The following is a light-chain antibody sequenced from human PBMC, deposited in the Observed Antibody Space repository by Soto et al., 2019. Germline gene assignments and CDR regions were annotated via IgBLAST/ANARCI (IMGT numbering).Light chain of an antibody. CDR2: WXS. J-gene: IGKJ5*01. CDR3: QQYYSIPRT. CDR1: QGLLYRPNDMNY. V-gene: IGKV4-1*01. Sequence: DTVMSQPPSSLPVSLAERATITCXSSQGLLYRPNDMNYLACYQQKPGETPHXXXDWXSTRQWGGPDRFSASGSATDFTLTIGSMQAEDVSSYYCQQYYSIPRTFGQGTRLEIK.